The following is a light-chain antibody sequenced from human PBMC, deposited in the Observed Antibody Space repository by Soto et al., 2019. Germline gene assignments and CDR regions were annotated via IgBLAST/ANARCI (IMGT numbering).Light chain of an antibody. CDR2: TTN. CDR3: AAWDDSLNGHV. J-gene: IGLJ1*01. Sequence: QSVLTQPHSASGTPGQRVTISCSGSSPNIGTSSVHWFQQLPGTAPKLLISTTNQRPSGVPERFSGSKSGTSASLAISGLQSEDEADYYCAAWDDSLNGHVFRTGTKLTVL. V-gene: IGLV1-44*01. CDR1: SPNIGTSS.